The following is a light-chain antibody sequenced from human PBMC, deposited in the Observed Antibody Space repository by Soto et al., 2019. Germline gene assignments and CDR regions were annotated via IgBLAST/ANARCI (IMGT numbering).Light chain of an antibody. J-gene: IGKJ2*01. CDR1: QSVGNC. V-gene: IGKV3-15*01. CDR3: QQYSDRPYT. Sequence: EIVMTQSPATLSVSPGERVTLSCRASQSVGNCLAWYQQKPGQAPRLFIYDSSTRATGVPARFSGSASGTEFTLTISSLQSEDVAVYSCQQYSDRPYTFGQGTKLEIK. CDR2: DSS.